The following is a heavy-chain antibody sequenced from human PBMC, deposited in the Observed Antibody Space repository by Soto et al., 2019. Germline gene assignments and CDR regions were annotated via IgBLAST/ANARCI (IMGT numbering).Heavy chain of an antibody. CDR2: IIPIFGTA. Sequence: ASVKVSCKASGGTFSSYAISWVRQAPGQGLEWMGGIIPIFGTANYAQKFQGRVTITADKSTSTAYMELSSLRSEDTAVYYCARDGGCSSTSCYRGDYYYYYGMDVWGQGTTVTVSS. V-gene: IGHV1-69*06. D-gene: IGHD2-2*02. CDR1: GGTFSSYA. J-gene: IGHJ6*02. CDR3: ARDGGCSSTSCYRGDYYYYYGMDV.